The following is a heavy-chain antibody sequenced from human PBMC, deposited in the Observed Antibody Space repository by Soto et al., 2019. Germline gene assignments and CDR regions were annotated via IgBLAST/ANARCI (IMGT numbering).Heavy chain of an antibody. CDR1: GGTFSSDS. J-gene: IGHJ4*02. Sequence: QVQLVQSGAEVKKPGSSVKVSCKASGGTFSSDSFSWVRQAPGQGLEWMGGIIPMFDTPIYAQKFQDRVTITADESTSTASMQLSSLRSGDTAVYYCARPGGLDRDFNYWGQGSLVTVSS. V-gene: IGHV1-69*12. D-gene: IGHD2-15*01. CDR3: ARPGGLDRDFNY. CDR2: IIPMFDTP.